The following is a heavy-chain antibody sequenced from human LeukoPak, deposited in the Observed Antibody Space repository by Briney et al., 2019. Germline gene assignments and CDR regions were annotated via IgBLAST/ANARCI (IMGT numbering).Heavy chain of an antibody. D-gene: IGHD5-12*01. V-gene: IGHV3-23*01. Sequence: PGGSLRLSCAASGFTFSSYAMSWVRQAPGKGLEWVSAISGSGGSTYYADSVKGRFTISRDNSKNTLYLQMNSLRAEDTAVYYRAKGSIVATIFYFDYWGQGTLVTVSS. CDR3: AKGSIVATIFYFDY. CDR2: ISGSGGST. J-gene: IGHJ4*02. CDR1: GFTFSSYA.